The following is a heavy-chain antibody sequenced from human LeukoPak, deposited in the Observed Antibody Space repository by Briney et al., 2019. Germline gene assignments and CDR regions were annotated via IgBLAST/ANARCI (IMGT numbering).Heavy chain of an antibody. CDR1: GGSMSPYN. CDR2: IYYIRST. V-gene: IGHV4-59*08. J-gene: IGHJ4*02. CDR3: TRAVYGRFDY. D-gene: IGHD2-8*01. Sequence: PSETLSLTCTVSGGSMSPYNWGWIRQPPGKGLEWTGHIYYIRSTNYNPYLNSRVTTSAAKSKNQFSLILSSMTAADTAIYYHTRAVYGRFDYWGQGTLVSVSS.